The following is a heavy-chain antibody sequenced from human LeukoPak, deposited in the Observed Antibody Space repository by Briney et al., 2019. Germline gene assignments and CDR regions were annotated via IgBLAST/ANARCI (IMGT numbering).Heavy chain of an antibody. D-gene: IGHD2-8*01. CDR2: FDPEDGET. Sequence: ASVKVSCKVSGYTLTELSMHWVRQAPGKGLEWMGGFDPEDGETIYAQKFQGRVTMTEDTSTDAAHMELSSLRSEDTAVYYCATRLIFYRRTGNWFDPWGQGTLVTVSS. V-gene: IGHV1-24*01. CDR1: GYTLTELS. J-gene: IGHJ5*02. CDR3: ATRLIFYRRTGNWFDP.